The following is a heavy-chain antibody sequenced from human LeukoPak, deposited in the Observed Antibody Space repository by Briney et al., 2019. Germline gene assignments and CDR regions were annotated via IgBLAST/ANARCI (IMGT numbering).Heavy chain of an antibody. J-gene: IGHJ2*01. CDR3: ASPSPEMTAINGWYFDL. CDR1: GFTVSSNY. V-gene: IGHV3-66*01. Sequence: GGSLRLSCAASGFTVSSNYMTWVRQAPGKGLEWVSVIYAGGSTFYADSVKGRFTISRDSSKNTLFLQMNSLRAEDTSVYYCASPSPEMTAINGWYFDLWGRGTLVTVSS. D-gene: IGHD5-24*01. CDR2: IYAGGST.